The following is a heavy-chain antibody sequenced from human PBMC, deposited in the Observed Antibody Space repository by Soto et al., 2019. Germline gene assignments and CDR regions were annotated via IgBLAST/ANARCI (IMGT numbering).Heavy chain of an antibody. V-gene: IGHV3-23*01. D-gene: IGHD3-22*01. Sequence: GGSLRLSCAASGFTFSSYAVSWVRQAPGRGPEWISSISGSGSTIYYADSVKGRFTISRDNSKNTLYLQMSSLRAEDTAVYYCAKVFYYYDSSGYYHFDYWGQGTLVTVSS. J-gene: IGHJ4*02. CDR3: AKVFYYYDSSGYYHFDY. CDR2: ISGSGSTI. CDR1: GFTFSSYA.